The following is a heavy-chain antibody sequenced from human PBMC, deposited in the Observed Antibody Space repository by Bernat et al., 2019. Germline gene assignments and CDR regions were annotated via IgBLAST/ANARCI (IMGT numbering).Heavy chain of an antibody. CDR2: INPNSGGT. CDR3: ARSRSSGWPVWGNDDAFDI. D-gene: IGHD6-19*01. CDR1: GYTFTGYY. V-gene: IGHV1-2*04. J-gene: IGHJ3*02. Sequence: QVQLVQSGAEVKKPGASVKVSCKASGYTFTGYYMHWVRQAPGQGLEWMGWINPNSGGTNYAQKFQGWVTITRDTSISTAYMELSRLRSDDTAVYYCARSRSSGWPVWGNDDAFDIWGQGTMVTVSS.